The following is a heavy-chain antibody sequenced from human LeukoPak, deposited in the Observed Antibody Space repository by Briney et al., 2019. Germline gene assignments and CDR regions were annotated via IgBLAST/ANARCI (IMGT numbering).Heavy chain of an antibody. CDR1: GGSISSGSYY. V-gene: IGHV4-61*02. J-gene: IGHJ4*02. CDR2: IYTSGST. CDR3: AREVMGVSSCFDY. Sequence: SETLSLTCTVSGGSISSGSYYWSWIRQPAGKGLEWIGRIYTSGSTNYNPSLKSRVTISVDTSKNQFSLKLSSVTAADTAVYYCAREVMGVSSCFDYWGQGTLVTVSS. D-gene: IGHD1-26*01.